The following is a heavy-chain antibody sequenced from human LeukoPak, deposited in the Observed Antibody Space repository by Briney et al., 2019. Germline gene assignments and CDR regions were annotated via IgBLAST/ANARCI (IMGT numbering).Heavy chain of an antibody. CDR2: INPNSGGT. J-gene: IGHJ5*02. V-gene: IGHV1-2*02. Sequence: ASVKVSCKASGYTFTGYYMHWVRQAPGQGLEWMGWINPNSGGTNYAQKFQGRVTMTRDTSISTAYMELSRLRSDDTAVYYCARMVLAVRGVPKLNWFDPWGQGTLVTVSS. CDR1: GYTFTGYY. CDR3: ARMVLAVRGVPKLNWFDP. D-gene: IGHD3-10*01.